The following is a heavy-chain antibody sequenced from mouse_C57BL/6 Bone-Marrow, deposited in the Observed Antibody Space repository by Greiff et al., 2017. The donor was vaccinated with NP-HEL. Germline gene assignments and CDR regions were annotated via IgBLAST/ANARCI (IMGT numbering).Heavy chain of an antibody. CDR2: INPTNGGT. CDR1: GYTFTDYN. CDR3: AISRGRYYCAMGH. Sequence: VQLQQSGPELVKPGASVKIPCKASGYTFTDYNMDWVKQSQGKSLEGIGDINPTNGGTFSNKRFKGKATLTVDKSSSTAYMALRSLTSEDTAVYYCAISRGRYYCAMGHWGKGPSDPVSS. J-gene: IGHJ4*01. D-gene: IGHD1-1*01. V-gene: IGHV1-18*01.